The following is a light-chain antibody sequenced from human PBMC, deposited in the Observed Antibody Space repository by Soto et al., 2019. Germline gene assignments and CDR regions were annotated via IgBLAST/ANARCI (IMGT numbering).Light chain of an antibody. CDR2: SAS. CDR3: HHFGSLPET. V-gene: IGKV3-20*01. CDR1: QSVASSY. J-gene: IGKJ1*01. Sequence: EVVLTQSPGTLSLSPGERVTLSCRASQSVASSYLAWYQQKPGRAPRLLFYSASSRATGIPDRFSSSGSGTAFTLTISRLEPEDFAVYYCHHFGSLPETFGQGTNVE.